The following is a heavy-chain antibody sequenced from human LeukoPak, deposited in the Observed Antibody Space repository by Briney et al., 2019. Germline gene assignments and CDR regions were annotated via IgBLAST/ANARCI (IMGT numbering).Heavy chain of an antibody. CDR1: GGSISSSSYY. CDR3: ARHRAAAAGTWNRIGFVY. CDR2: IYYSGST. V-gene: IGHV4-39*01. Sequence: SETLSLTCTVSGGSISSSSYYWGWIRQPPGKGLEWIGSIYYSGSTYYNPSLKSRVTISVDTSKNQFSLKLSSVTAADTAVYYCARHRAAAAGTWNRIGFVYWGQGTLVTVSS. D-gene: IGHD6-13*01. J-gene: IGHJ4*02.